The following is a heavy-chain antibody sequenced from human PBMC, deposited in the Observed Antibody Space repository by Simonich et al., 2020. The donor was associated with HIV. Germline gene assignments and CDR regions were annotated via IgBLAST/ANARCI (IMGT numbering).Heavy chain of an antibody. V-gene: IGHV3-9*01. Sequence: EVQLVESGGGLVQPGRSLRLSCAASGFTFDDYAMHWVQQAPGKGLEWVSGISWKSGSIGYADSVKGRFTISRDNAKNSLYLQMNSLRAEDTALYYCAKDKGAYYGSGSPVYWGQGTLVTVSS. D-gene: IGHD3-10*01. J-gene: IGHJ4*02. CDR1: GFTFDDYA. CDR2: ISWKSGSI. CDR3: AKDKGAYYGSGSPVY.